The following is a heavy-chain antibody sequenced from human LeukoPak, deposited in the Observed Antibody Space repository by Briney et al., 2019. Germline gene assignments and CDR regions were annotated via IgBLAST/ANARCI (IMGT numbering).Heavy chain of an antibody. V-gene: IGHV4-38-2*02. CDR1: GYSISSGYY. D-gene: IGHD6-6*01. J-gene: IGHJ2*01. CDR3: ARNVGEQLVPYWYFDL. CDR2: SGST. Sequence: SETLSLTCTVSGYSISSGYYWGWIRQPPGKGLEWIGSGSTYYNPSLKSRVTISVDRSKNQFSLKLSSVTAADTAVYYCARNVGEQLVPYWYFDLWGRGTLVTVSS.